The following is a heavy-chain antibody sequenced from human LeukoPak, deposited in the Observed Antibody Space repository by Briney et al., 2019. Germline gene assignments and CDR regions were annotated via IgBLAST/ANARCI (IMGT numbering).Heavy chain of an antibody. Sequence: SQTLSLIRTVSGGSISSGGYYWSWIRQHPGKGLERIGYIYYSGSTYYKPSLKSRVTISVDTSKHQLSLKLSSVTAADTAVYYCGREWQCGGDCYPYFDYSGQGSLVTVSS. CDR3: GREWQCGGDCYPYFDY. CDR1: GGSISSGGYY. J-gene: IGHJ4*02. V-gene: IGHV4-31*03. CDR2: IYYSGST. D-gene: IGHD2-21*02.